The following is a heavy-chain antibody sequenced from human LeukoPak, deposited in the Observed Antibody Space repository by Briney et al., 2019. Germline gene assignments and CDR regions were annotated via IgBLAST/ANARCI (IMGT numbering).Heavy chain of an antibody. CDR3: SSGSHFDY. CDR2: IKEDESAK. Sequence: GGSLRLSCAASGFTFRSYWMAWVRQAPGKGLEWVANIKEDESAKHQADSVKGRFTISRDNAQNSVYLQMNSLRAEDTAVYYCSSGSHFDYWGQGTLVAVSS. CDR1: GFTFRSYW. J-gene: IGHJ4*02. D-gene: IGHD3-10*01. V-gene: IGHV3-7*01.